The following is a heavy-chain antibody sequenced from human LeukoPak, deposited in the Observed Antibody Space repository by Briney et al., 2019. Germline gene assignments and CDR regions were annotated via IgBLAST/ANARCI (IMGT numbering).Heavy chain of an antibody. Sequence: GGSLRLSCAASGFTFSSYGMHWVRQAPGKGLEWVAVIWYDGSNKYYADSVKGQFTISRDNSKNTLYLQMNSLRAEDTAVYYCARDPYYYGSVLDYGMDVWGQGTTVTVSS. CDR1: GFTFSSYG. D-gene: IGHD3-10*01. J-gene: IGHJ6*02. CDR3: ARDPYYYGSVLDYGMDV. V-gene: IGHV3-33*01. CDR2: IWYDGSNK.